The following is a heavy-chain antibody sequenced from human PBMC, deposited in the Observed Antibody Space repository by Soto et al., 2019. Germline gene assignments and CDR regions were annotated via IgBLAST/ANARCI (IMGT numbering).Heavy chain of an antibody. CDR1: GYTFIDYA. J-gene: IGHJ6*02. V-gene: IGHV1-18*01. CDR3: ASVGAGGNRESLAYYYARDV. D-gene: IGHD5-18*01. CDR2: ISGYNGNT. Sequence: QVRLVQSGAEVKRPGASMKVSCKASGYTFIDYAISWVRQAPGQGLEWMGWISGYNGNTIYAQKVQGRVTLTTDTSTRTVFMELRSLRSDDTAVYYCASVGAGGNRESLAYYYARDVWGQGTTVIVSS.